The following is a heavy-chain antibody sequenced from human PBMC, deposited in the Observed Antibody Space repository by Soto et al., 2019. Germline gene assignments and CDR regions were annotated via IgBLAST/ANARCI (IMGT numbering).Heavy chain of an antibody. CDR2: IRKDESKK. Sequence: EVQLVESGGGLVQPGESLRLSCSAAGFTFSDYWMTWVRQAPGKGLEWVANIRKDESKKSYLDSVRGRFTVSRDNARNLLYLQMDSLRAEATALYYCARDVSPGSGPYYDAFDIWGQGTMVTVSS. D-gene: IGHD3-22*01. CDR3: ARDVSPGSGPYYDAFDI. V-gene: IGHV3-7*05. J-gene: IGHJ3*02. CDR1: GFTFSDYW.